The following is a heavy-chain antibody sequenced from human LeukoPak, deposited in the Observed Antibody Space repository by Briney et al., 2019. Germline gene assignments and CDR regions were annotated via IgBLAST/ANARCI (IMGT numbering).Heavy chain of an antibody. V-gene: IGHV3-74*01. CDR2: IHSDGRST. CDR1: GFTFGSYW. J-gene: IGHJ4*02. D-gene: IGHD1-26*01. CDR3: ARDFGSSTSYFFDY. Sequence: GESLRLSCEGSGFTFGSYWMHWVRQAPGKGLVWVSWIHSDGRSTGYADSVKGRFTVSRDNAKHTLFLQMNSLRAEDTAVYYCARDFGSSTSYFFDYWGRGTLVTVSS.